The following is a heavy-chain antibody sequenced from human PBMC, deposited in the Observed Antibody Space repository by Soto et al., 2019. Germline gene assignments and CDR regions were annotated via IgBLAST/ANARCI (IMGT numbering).Heavy chain of an antibody. D-gene: IGHD6-6*01. Sequence: SETLSLTCTVSGGSISGGGYYWSWIRQHPGKGLEWIGYIYYSGGTYYNPSLKSRVTISVDTSQNHFSLQLSSVTAADTAVYYCARGARDPLDYWGQGTLVTVSS. J-gene: IGHJ4*02. V-gene: IGHV4-31*02. CDR3: ARGARDPLDY. CDR2: IYYSGGT. CDR1: GGSISGGGYY.